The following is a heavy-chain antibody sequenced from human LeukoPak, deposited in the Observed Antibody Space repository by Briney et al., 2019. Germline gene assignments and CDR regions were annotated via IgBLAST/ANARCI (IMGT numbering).Heavy chain of an antibody. CDR2: INGSGYST. J-gene: IGHJ4*02. V-gene: IGHV3-23*01. D-gene: IGHD1-1*01. CDR3: AKVTWSTTGTTPYVY. CDR1: GFTVIRYH. Sequence: GGSLTLSCAASGFTVIRYHMIWVRQAPGKGLDWVSAINGSGYSTYYADSVKGRFTISRDNSKNMVYLQMNSLRGEDTAVYYCAKVTWSTTGTTPYVYWGQGTLVTVSS.